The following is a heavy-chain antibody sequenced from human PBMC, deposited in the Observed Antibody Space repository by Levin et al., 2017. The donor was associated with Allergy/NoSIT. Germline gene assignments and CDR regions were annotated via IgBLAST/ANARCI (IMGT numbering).Heavy chain of an antibody. D-gene: IGHD3-22*01. CDR3: ARGRSEWLLLYYFAY. V-gene: IGHV3-11*01. CDR1: EFTFGDYF. J-gene: IGHJ4*02. CDR2: ISSGGSNV. Sequence: PGGSLRLSCVGSEFTFGDYFMSWFRQTPGKGLEWVSYISSGGSNVFYADSVKGRFTVSRDNAKNSLYLQMNRLTTEDTAVYYCARGRSEWLLLYYFAYWGQGALVTVSS.